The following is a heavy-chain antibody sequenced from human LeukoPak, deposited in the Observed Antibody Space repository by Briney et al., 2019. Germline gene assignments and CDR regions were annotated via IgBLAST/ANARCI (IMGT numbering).Heavy chain of an antibody. CDR3: ARAADYGDYFDY. CDR2: ISSSSSYI. V-gene: IGHV3-21*01. Sequence: PGRSLRLSCAASGFTFSSYSMNWVRQAPGKGLEWVSSISSSSSYIYYADSVKGRFTISRDNAKNSLYLQMNSLRAEDTAVYYCARAADYGDYFDYWGQGTLVTVSS. J-gene: IGHJ4*02. CDR1: GFTFSSYS. D-gene: IGHD4-17*01.